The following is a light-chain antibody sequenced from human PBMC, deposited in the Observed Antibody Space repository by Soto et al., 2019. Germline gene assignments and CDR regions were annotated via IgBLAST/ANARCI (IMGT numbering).Light chain of an antibody. J-gene: IGLJ1*01. CDR2: EVP. CDR3: ASYLTTSPLEV. Sequence: QSVLTQPASVSGSPGESITVSCSGSISDIGSHNYVSWYRQYPGEAPKLLICEVPYRPSGVSSRFYGSKSGNTASLTISGLQAADEADYYCASYLTTSPLEVFGTGTKVTVL. CDR1: ISDIGSHNY. V-gene: IGLV2-14*01.